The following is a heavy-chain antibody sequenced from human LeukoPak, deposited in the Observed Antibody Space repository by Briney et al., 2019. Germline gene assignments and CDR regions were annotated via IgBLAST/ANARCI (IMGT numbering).Heavy chain of an antibody. CDR1: GFTASSNY. J-gene: IGHJ4*02. D-gene: IGHD3-3*01. V-gene: IGHV4-34*01. CDR3: ARTRYYDFWSGYYGPKHKDYVHYFDY. CDR2: INHSGST. Sequence: GSLRLSCAASGFTASSNYMSWIHQPPGKGLEWIGEINHSGSTNYNPSLKSRVTISADTSKNQFSLKLSPVTAADTAVYYCARTRYYDFWSGYYGPKHKDYVHYFDYWGQGTLVTVSS.